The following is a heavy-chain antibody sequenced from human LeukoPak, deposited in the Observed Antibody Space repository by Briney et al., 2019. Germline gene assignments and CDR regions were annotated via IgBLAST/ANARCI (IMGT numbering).Heavy chain of an antibody. CDR3: TPDLYSKYKGYFDY. J-gene: IGHJ4*02. D-gene: IGHD4-11*01. CDR2: IKSKTDGGTT. Sequence: GGSLRLSCAASGFTFSNAWMSWVRQAPGKGLEWVGRIKSKTDGGTTDCAAPVKGRFTISRDDSKNTLYLQMNSLKTEDTAVYYCTPDLYSKYKGYFDYWGQGTLVTVSS. CDR1: GFTFSNAW. V-gene: IGHV3-15*05.